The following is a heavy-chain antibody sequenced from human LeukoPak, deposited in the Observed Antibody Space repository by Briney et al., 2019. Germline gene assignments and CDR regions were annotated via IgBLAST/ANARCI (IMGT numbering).Heavy chain of an antibody. CDR2: IYTSGST. CDR1: GGSISSYY. Sequence: PSETLSLTCTVSGGSISSYYWSWIRQPAGKGLEWIGRIYTSGSTNYNPSLKSRVTMPVDTSKNQFSLKLSSVTAADTAVYYCARGPSYNWNDVEYFDYWGQGTLVTVSS. CDR3: ARGPSYNWNDVEYFDY. D-gene: IGHD1-20*01. V-gene: IGHV4-4*07. J-gene: IGHJ4*02.